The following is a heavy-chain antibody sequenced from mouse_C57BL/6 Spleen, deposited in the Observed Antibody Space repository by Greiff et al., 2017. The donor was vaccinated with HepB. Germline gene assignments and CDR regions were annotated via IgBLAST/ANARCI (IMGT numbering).Heavy chain of an antibody. CDR2: IKPNYGTT. Sequence: VQLQQSGPELVKPGASVKISCKASGYSFTDYNMNWVKQSNGKSLEWIGVIKPNYGTTSYNQKFKGKATLTVDPSSSTAYMQLNSLTSAASAVYYCARGRYYGSSYWYFDVWGTGTTVTVSS. J-gene: IGHJ1*03. D-gene: IGHD1-1*01. CDR3: ARGRYYGSSYWYFDV. V-gene: IGHV1-39*01. CDR1: GYSFTDYN.